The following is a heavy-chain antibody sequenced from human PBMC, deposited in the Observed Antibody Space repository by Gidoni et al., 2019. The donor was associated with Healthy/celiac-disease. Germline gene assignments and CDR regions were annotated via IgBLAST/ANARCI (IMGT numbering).Heavy chain of an antibody. CDR3: TTEGVAAAGPLFD. CDR1: GFTFSNAW. Sequence: EVQLVESGGGLVKPGGSLRLSCAASGFTFSNAWMSWVRQAPGKGLEWVGRIKSKTDGGTTDYAAPVKGRFTISRDDSKNTLYLQMNSLKTEDTAVYYCTTEGVAAAGPLFDWGQGTLVTVSS. J-gene: IGHJ4*02. CDR2: IKSKTDGGTT. D-gene: IGHD6-13*01. V-gene: IGHV3-15*01.